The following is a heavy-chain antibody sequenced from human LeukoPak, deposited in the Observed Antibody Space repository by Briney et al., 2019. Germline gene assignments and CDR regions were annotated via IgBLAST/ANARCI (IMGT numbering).Heavy chain of an antibody. Sequence: SGTLSLTCTVSGYSISSGYYWGWIQQPPGKGLEWIGSIYHSGSTYYNPSLKSRVTISVDTSKNQFSLKLSSVTAADTAVYYCARAWTLGWFDPWGQGTLVTVSS. V-gene: IGHV4-38-2*02. CDR2: IYHSGST. CDR1: GYSISSGYY. CDR3: ARAWTLGWFDP. J-gene: IGHJ5*02. D-gene: IGHD3/OR15-3a*01.